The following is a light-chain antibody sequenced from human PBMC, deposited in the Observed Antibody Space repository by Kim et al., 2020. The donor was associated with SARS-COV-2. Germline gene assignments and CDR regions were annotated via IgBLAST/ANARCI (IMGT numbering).Light chain of an antibody. J-gene: IGKJ2*01. V-gene: IGKV1-9*01. CDR1: QGISGY. CDR2: AAS. CDR3: QHLNSYPPT. Sequence: IQLTQSPSSLSASVGDRVTITCRTSQGISGYLAWFQQQPGKAPKLLIYAASTLQGGVPSRFSGTGSGTEFTLTIGSLQPEDFATYYCQHLNSYPPTFGQGTKLEI.